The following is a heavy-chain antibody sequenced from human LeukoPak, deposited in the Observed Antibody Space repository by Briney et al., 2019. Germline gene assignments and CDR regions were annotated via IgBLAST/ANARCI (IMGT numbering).Heavy chain of an antibody. CDR3: ARDGAESITMVRGVSFFDY. V-gene: IGHV1-18*01. Sequence: EASVKVSCKASGYTFTSYGISWVRQAPGQGLEWMGWISAYNGNTNYAQKLQGRVTMTTDTSTSTAYMELRSLRSDDTAVYYCARDGAESITMVRGVSFFDYWGQGTLVTVSS. CDR1: GYTFTSYG. J-gene: IGHJ4*02. CDR2: ISAYNGNT. D-gene: IGHD3-10*01.